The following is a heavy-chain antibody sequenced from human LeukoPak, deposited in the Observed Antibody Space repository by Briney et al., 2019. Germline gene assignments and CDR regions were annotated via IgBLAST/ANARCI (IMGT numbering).Heavy chain of an antibody. CDR2: INPNSGGT. V-gene: IGHV1-2*02. D-gene: IGHD3-3*01. CDR1: GYTFTGYY. Sequence: ASVKVSCKASGYTFTGYYMHWVRQAPGQGLEWMGWINPNSGGTNYAQKFQGRVTMTRDTSISTAYMELSRLRSDDTAVYYCARDLDLVFGVVPFDSWGQGTLVTVSS. CDR3: ARDLDLVFGVVPFDS. J-gene: IGHJ4*02.